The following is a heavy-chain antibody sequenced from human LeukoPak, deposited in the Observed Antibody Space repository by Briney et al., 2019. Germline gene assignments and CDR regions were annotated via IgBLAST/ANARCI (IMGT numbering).Heavy chain of an antibody. V-gene: IGHV3-30*18. CDR3: AKDMYRSSGWYLCDY. CDR1: GFTFSSYG. D-gene: IGHD6-19*01. CDR2: ISYDGSNK. J-gene: IGHJ4*02. Sequence: PGGSLRLSCAASGFTFSSYGMHWVRQAPGKGLEWVAVISYDGSNKYYADSVKGRFTISRDNSKNTLYLQMNSLRAEDTAVYYCAKDMYRSSGWYLCDYWGQGTLVTVSS.